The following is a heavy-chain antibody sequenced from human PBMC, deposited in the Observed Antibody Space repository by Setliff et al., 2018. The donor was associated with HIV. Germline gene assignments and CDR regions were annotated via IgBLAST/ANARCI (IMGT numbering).Heavy chain of an antibody. V-gene: IGHV4-39*02. J-gene: IGHJ2*01. Sequence: SETLSLTCTVSGGSISSSSYYWGWIRQPPGKGLEWIGSIFYTGSTYYNPSLKSRVTISVDTSKNQVSLKLSSVTAADTAVYYCARDSNADRHTWYFDLWGRGTLVTVSS. CDR2: IFYTGST. D-gene: IGHD7-27*01. CDR1: GGSISSSSYY. CDR3: ARDSNADRHTWYFDL.